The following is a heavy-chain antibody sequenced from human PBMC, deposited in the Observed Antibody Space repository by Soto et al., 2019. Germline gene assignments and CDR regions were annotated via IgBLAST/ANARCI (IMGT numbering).Heavy chain of an antibody. CDR3: ARGIPFKEGCYNPRYYYYGTDV. CDR1: GYTFTSYY. Sequence: ASVNVSCKASGYTFTSYYMHWVRQAPGQGLEWMGIINPSGGSTSYAQKFQGRVTMTRDTSTSTVYMELSSLRSEDTAVYYCARGIPFKEGCYNPRYYYYGTDVWGQGTPVTVS. D-gene: IGHD2-15*01. V-gene: IGHV1-46*03. CDR2: INPSGGST. J-gene: IGHJ6*02.